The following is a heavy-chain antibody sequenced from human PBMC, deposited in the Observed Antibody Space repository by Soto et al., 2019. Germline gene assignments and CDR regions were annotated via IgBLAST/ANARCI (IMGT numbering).Heavy chain of an antibody. V-gene: IGHV4-30-4*01. CDR3: ARAVIPAAPYAY. CDR1: GSSISSGDHY. Sequence: SETLSLTCTVSGSSISSGDHYWSWIRQPPGKGLEWIGYIYHTGSTYFNPSLKSRISMSVDTSKNQIYLNVTSVTAADAAVYFCARAVIPAAPYAYWGQGTLVTVSS. D-gene: IGHD2-2*01. CDR2: IYHTGST. J-gene: IGHJ4*02.